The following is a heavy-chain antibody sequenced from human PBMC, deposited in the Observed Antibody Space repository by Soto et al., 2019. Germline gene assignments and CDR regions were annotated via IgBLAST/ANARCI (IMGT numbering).Heavy chain of an antibody. Sequence: PWGSLRLSCAASGFTFSSYGMHWVRQAPGKGLEWVAVISYDGSNKYYADSVKGRFTISRDNSKNTLYLQMNSLRAEDTAVYYCAKWACSGGSCYSSELGYWGQGTLVTVSS. CDR1: GFTFSSYG. CDR2: ISYDGSNK. V-gene: IGHV3-30*18. J-gene: IGHJ4*02. D-gene: IGHD2-15*01. CDR3: AKWACSGGSCYSSELGY.